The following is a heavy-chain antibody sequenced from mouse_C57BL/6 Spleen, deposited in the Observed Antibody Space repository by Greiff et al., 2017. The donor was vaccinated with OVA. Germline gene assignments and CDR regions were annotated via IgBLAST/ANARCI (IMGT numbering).Heavy chain of an antibody. CDR1: GYTFTSYW. V-gene: IGHV1-53*01. Sequence: QVQLQQPGTELVKPGASVKLSCKASGYTFTSYWMHWVKQRPGQGLEWIGNINPSNGGTNYNEKFKSKATLTVDKSSSTAYIQLSSLTSEDSAVYYCARGFITTVVAHYFDYWGQGTTLTVSS. J-gene: IGHJ2*01. CDR3: ARGFITTVVAHYFDY. CDR2: INPSNGGT. D-gene: IGHD1-1*01.